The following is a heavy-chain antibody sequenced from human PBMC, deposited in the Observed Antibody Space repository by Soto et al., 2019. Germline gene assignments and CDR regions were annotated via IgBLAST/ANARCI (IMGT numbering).Heavy chain of an antibody. D-gene: IGHD5-12*01. V-gene: IGHV3-23*01. CDR3: ARDSETRDGYNY. CDR2: ITGSGVST. J-gene: IGHJ4*02. CDR1: RFTFSSYA. Sequence: EVQLLESGGGLVQPGGSLRLSCAASRFTFSSYAMTWVRQAPGKGLEWVSAITGSGVSTYYADSVKGRFTISRDNSKNTLHLQMNSLRAEDTAVYYCARDSETRDGYNYWGQGTLVTVSS.